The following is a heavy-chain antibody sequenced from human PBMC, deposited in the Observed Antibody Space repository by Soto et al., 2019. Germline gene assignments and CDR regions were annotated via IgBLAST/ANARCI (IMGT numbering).Heavy chain of an antibody. CDR1: GGSITSYY. D-gene: IGHD4-17*01. V-gene: IGHV4-59*01. CDR3: AILYGDSDY. J-gene: IGHJ4*02. Sequence: SETLSLTCSVSGGSITSYYWSWIRQPPGKGLEWIGYIYYSGSTNYNPSLKSRVTISVDTSKNQFSLKLSSVTAADTAVYYCAILYGDSDYWGQGTLVTVSS. CDR2: IYYSGST.